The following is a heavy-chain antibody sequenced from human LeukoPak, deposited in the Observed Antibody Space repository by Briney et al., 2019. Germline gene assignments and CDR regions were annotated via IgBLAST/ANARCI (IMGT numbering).Heavy chain of an antibody. V-gene: IGHV1-69*06. CDR3: ARELTHTLWFGESILPGYYGMDV. Sequence: ASVKVSCKASAGTFSSYAISWVRQAPGPGLEWKGGVIPIFGTGNYAQKFQGRVPITADKSTSTAYMELSSLRSEETAVYYCARELTHTLWFGESILPGYYGMDVWGKGTTVTVSS. J-gene: IGHJ6*04. CDR1: AGTFSSYA. D-gene: IGHD3-10*01. CDR2: VIPIFGTG.